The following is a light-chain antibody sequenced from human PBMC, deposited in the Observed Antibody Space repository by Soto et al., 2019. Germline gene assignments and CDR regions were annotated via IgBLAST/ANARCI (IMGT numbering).Light chain of an antibody. Sequence: EIVLTQSPGTLSLSPGEGATLSCRASRSVSSSYLAWYQQKPGQAPRLLIYGASSRATGIPDRFSGSGSGTDFTLTISILEPEDFAVYYCQQYGSSPRTFGQGTKVEIK. V-gene: IGKV3-20*01. CDR3: QQYGSSPRT. CDR2: GAS. CDR1: RSVSSSY. J-gene: IGKJ1*01.